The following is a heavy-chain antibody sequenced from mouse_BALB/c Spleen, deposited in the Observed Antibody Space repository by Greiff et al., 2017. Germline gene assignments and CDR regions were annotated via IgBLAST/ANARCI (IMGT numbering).Heavy chain of an antibody. V-gene: IGHV1-80*01. Sequence: QVQLQQSGAELVRPGSSVKISCKASGYAFSSYWMNWVKQRPGQGLEWIGQIYPGDGDTNYNGKFKGKATLTADKSSSTAYMQLSSLTSEDSAVYFCAKWGNYFAWFAYWGQGTLVTVSA. CDR2: IYPGDGDT. J-gene: IGHJ3*01. CDR1: GYAFSSYW. CDR3: AKWGNYFAWFAY. D-gene: IGHD2-1*01.